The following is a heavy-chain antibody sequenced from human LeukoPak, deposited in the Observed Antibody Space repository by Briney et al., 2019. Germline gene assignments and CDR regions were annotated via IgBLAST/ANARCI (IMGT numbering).Heavy chain of an antibody. Sequence: GGSLRLSCAASGFTFSSYWMHWVRPGPGKGLVWVSRINSDGSSTNYADSVKGRFTISRDNAKNTLYLQMNSLRAEDTAVYYCARDYWNDDYFDYWGQGTLVTVSS. CDR3: ARDYWNDDYFDY. D-gene: IGHD1-1*01. CDR2: INSDGSST. J-gene: IGHJ4*02. CDR1: GFTFSSYW. V-gene: IGHV3-74*01.